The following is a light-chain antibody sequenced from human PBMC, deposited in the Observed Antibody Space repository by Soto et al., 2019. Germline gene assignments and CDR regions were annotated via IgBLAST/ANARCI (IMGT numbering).Light chain of an antibody. J-gene: IGLJ2*01. V-gene: IGLV2-14*01. CDR1: SSDVGGYNY. CDR3: SSYTSSSTLVV. Sequence: QSALTPPASVSGSPGQSITISCTGTSSDVGGYNYVSWYQQHPGKAPKLMIYDVSNRPSGVSNRFSGSKSGNTASLTISGLQSEDESDYYCSSYTSSSTLVVFGGGAKL. CDR2: DVS.